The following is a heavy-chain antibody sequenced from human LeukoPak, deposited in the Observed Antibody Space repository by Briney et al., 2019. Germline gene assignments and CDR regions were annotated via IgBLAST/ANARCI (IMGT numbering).Heavy chain of an antibody. CDR1: GYTFTGYY. CDR3: ARVKVIIFGVVTHFDY. D-gene: IGHD3-3*01. Sequence: ASVKVSCKASGYTFTGYYMHWMRQAPGQGLEWMGRINPNSGGTNYAQKFQGRVTMTRDMSISTAYMQLRRLRSDDTAVYYCARVKVIIFGVVTHFDYWGQGTVVTVSS. CDR2: INPNSGGT. V-gene: IGHV1-2*02. J-gene: IGHJ4*02.